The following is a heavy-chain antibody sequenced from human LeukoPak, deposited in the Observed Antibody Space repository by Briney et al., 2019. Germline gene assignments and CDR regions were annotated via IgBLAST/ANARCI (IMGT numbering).Heavy chain of an antibody. CDR3: ARDRDDYVWGSYPLGAFDI. CDR2: INPSGGST. D-gene: IGHD3-16*02. V-gene: IGHV1-46*01. CDR1: GYTFTSYY. Sequence: GSVKVSCKASGYTFTSYYMHWVRQAPGQGLEWMGIINPSGGSTSYAQKFQGRVTMTRDTSTSTVYMELSSLRSEDTAVYYCARDRDDYVWGSYPLGAFDIWGQGTMVTVSS. J-gene: IGHJ3*02.